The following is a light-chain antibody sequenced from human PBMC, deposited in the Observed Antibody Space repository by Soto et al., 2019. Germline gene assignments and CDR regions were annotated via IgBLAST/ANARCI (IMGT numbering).Light chain of an antibody. Sequence: DIQMTQSPSSLSASVGDRVTITCRASQGIRNYLNWYQQKPGKAPKLLIYAASSLQSGVPSRFSGSGSGTDFTLTISSLQPEESASYFCQQSSSAPLTFGGGTKVEIK. CDR2: AAS. V-gene: IGKV1-39*01. CDR3: QQSSSAPLT. CDR1: QGIRNY. J-gene: IGKJ4*01.